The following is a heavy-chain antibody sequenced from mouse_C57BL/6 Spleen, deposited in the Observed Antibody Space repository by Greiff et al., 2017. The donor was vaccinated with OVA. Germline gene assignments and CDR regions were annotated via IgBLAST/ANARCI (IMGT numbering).Heavy chain of an antibody. CDR3: ARRPDYGSSSWYFDV. CDR1: GFTFSDYY. J-gene: IGHJ1*03. V-gene: IGHV5-16*02. Sequence: EVKLMESEGGLVQPGSSMKLSCTASGFTFSDYYMAWVRQVPEKGLEWVANINYDGSSTYYLDSLKSRFIISSDNAKNILYLQMSSLKSEDTATYYCARRPDYGSSSWYFDVWGTGTTVTVSS. D-gene: IGHD1-1*01. CDR2: INYDGSST.